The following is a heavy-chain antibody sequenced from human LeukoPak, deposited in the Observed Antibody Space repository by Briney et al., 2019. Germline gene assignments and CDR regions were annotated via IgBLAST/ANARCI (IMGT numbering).Heavy chain of an antibody. V-gene: IGHV4-34*01. J-gene: IGHJ5*02. D-gene: IGHD3-10*01. Sequence: SETLSLTCAVYGGTLSGYYWSWIRQPPGKGLEWIGEVNHSGTTNYNPSLESRAIISVDMSKNQVSLKLSSVTAADTAVYYCARDYYGSGSYYNWFDPWGQGTLVTVSS. CDR2: VNHSGTT. CDR1: GGTLSGYY. CDR3: ARDYYGSGSYYNWFDP.